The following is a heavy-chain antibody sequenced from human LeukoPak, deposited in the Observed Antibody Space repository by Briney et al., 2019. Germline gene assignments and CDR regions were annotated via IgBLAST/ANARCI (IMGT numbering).Heavy chain of an antibody. D-gene: IGHD3-3*01. Sequence: GASVKVSCKASGYTFTGYYMHWVRQAPGQGLEWMGWINPNSGGTNYAQKFQGRVTMTRDTSISTAYMELSRLRSDDTDVYYCARDPRLGITIFGVVPYNYYMDVWGKGTTVTVSS. CDR2: INPNSGGT. CDR3: ARDPRLGITIFGVVPYNYYMDV. J-gene: IGHJ6*03. V-gene: IGHV1-2*02. CDR1: GYTFTGYY.